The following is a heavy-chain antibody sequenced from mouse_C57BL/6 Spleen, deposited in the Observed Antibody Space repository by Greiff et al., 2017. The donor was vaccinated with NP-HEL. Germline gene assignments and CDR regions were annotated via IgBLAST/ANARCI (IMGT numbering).Heavy chain of an antibody. CDR2: INPNNGCP. CDR3: ARYYYGSSYDAMDY. CDR1: GYTFTDYT. J-gene: IGHJ4*01. V-gene: IGHV1-22*01. D-gene: IGHD1-1*01. Sequence: VQLQQSGPELVKPGASVKMSCTASGYTFTDYTMHWLKQSHGKSLEWIGYINPNNGCPSSNQQFKGKATLTVNKSSSTAYMELRSLTSEDSAVDYCARYYYGSSYDAMDYWGQGTSVTVSS.